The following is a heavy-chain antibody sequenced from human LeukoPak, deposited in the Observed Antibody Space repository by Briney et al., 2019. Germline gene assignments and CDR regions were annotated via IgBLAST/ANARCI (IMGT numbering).Heavy chain of an antibody. CDR3: AGLRIAVAGVDY. Sequence: PGGSLRLSCAASGFTVSSNYMSWVRQAPGKGLEWVSVIYSGGSTYYADSVKGRFTISRDNSKDTLYLQMNSLRAEDTAVYYCAGLRIAVAGVDYWGQGTLVTVSS. J-gene: IGHJ4*02. V-gene: IGHV3-66*01. CDR2: IYSGGST. CDR1: GFTVSSNY. D-gene: IGHD6-19*01.